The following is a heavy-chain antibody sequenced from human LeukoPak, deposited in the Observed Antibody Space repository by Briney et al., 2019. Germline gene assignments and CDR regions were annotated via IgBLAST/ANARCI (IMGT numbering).Heavy chain of an antibody. CDR3: ARGDQRIAAAGTFDC. D-gene: IGHD6-13*01. J-gene: IGHJ4*02. Sequence: GGTLRLSCAASGFTFSVYSMTWVRQAPGKGLEWISHISAASHGIYYADSVKGRFTISRDNSKNTLYLQMNSLRAEDTAVYYCARGDQRIAAAGTFDCWGQGTLVTVSS. V-gene: IGHV3-48*01. CDR2: ISAASHGI. CDR1: GFTFSVYS.